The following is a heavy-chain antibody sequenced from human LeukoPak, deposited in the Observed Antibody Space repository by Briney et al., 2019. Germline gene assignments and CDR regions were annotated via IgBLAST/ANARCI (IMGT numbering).Heavy chain of an antibody. CDR3: ARDLLWLRDDAFDI. D-gene: IGHD5-18*01. J-gene: IGHJ3*02. CDR1: GYTFTGYY. Sequence: ASVKVSCKASGYTFTGYYMHWVRQAPGQGLEWMGWINPNSGGTNYAQKFQGRVTMTRDTPISTAYMELSRLRSDDTAVYYCARDLLWLRDDAFDIWGQGTMVTVSS. CDR2: INPNSGGT. V-gene: IGHV1-2*02.